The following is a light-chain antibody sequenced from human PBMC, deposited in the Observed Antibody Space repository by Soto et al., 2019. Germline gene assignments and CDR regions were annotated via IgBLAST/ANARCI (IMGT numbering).Light chain of an antibody. CDR2: EVT. Sequence: QSALTQPASVSGSPGQSVTISCTGTSXDVGGYNYVSWYQQHPGKAPKLIIYEVTHRPSGVSSRFYGSRSGNTASLTISGLQAEDEADYYCKSRTTRNTLVFGGGTKVTVL. CDR1: SXDVGGYNY. J-gene: IGLJ3*02. CDR3: KSRTTRNTLV. V-gene: IGLV2-14*01.